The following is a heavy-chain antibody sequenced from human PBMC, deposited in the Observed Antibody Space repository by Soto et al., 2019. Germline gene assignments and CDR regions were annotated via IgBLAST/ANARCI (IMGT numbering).Heavy chain of an antibody. CDR1: GGSTSSYY. D-gene: IGHD5-18*01. V-gene: IGHV4-59*01. Sequence: SETLSLTCTVSGGSTSSYYWSWIRQPPGKGLEWIGYIYYSGSTNYNPSLKSRVTISVDTCKNQFSLKLSSVTAADTAVYYCARTLYSYGHRFDYWGQGSLVTVSS. CDR3: ARTLYSYGHRFDY. J-gene: IGHJ4*02. CDR2: IYYSGST.